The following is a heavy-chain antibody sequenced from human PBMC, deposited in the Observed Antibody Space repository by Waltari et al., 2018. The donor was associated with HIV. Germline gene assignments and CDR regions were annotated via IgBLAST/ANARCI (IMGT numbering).Heavy chain of an antibody. V-gene: IGHV1-69*01. Sequence: QVQLVQSGAELKMPESSVKVSCKASGGTFSSYTISWVRQAPGQGLEWMGGIIPKFGTGNYAQKFQGRVTITADESTSTVYLELSSLRSEDTAVYHCARGGCSGSTCYSKSFDLWGQETMVTVS. D-gene: IGHD2-15*01. CDR1: GGTFSSYT. CDR3: ARGGCSGSTCYSKSFDL. J-gene: IGHJ3*01. CDR2: IIPKFGTG.